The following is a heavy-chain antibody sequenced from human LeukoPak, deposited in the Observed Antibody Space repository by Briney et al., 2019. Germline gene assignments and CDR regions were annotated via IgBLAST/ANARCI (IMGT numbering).Heavy chain of an antibody. Sequence: GGSLRLSCAASGFTFSNSWMSWVRQAPGKGLEWVGRIKSKTDGGTTDYAAPVKGRFTISRDDSKNTLYLQMNSLKTEDTAVYYCTTGVTIFGVTGIFDYWGQGTLVTVSS. D-gene: IGHD3-3*01. CDR3: TTGVTIFGVTGIFDY. CDR2: IKSKTDGGTT. CDR1: GFTFSNSW. V-gene: IGHV3-15*01. J-gene: IGHJ4*02.